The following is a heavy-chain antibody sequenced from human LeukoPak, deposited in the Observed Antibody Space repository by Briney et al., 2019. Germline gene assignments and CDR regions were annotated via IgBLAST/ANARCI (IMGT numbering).Heavy chain of an antibody. V-gene: IGHV3-66*02. CDR2: IYSGDST. Sequence: GGSLRLSCAVSGFSTNYKSWVRQAPGKGLEWVSVIYSGDSTYYADSVKGRFTISRAISKNTLYLQMNSLRPEDTAVYHCARDLWDATGYWGQGTLVTVSS. CDR3: ARDLWDATGY. CDR1: GFSTNY. D-gene: IGHD3-3*01. J-gene: IGHJ4*02.